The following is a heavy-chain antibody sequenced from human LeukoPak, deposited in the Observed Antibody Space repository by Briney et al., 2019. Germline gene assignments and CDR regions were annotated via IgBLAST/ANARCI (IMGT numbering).Heavy chain of an antibody. CDR3: AKDYSSGWMEY. CDR2: IWYDGSNK. J-gene: IGHJ4*02. D-gene: IGHD6-19*01. CDR1: GFTFSSYG. V-gene: IGHV3-33*06. Sequence: GGSLRLSCAASGFTFSSYGMHWVRQAPGKGLEWVAVIWYDGSNKYYADSVKGRFTISRDNSKNTLYLQMNSLRAEDTAVYYCAKDYSSGWMEYWGQGTLATVSS.